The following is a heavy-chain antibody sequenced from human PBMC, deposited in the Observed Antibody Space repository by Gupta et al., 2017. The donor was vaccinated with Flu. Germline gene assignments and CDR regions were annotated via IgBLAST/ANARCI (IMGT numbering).Heavy chain of an antibody. J-gene: IGHJ5*02. CDR2: ISYDGSNK. CDR3: ARESRFLEWLLYLGEVGWFDP. D-gene: IGHD3-3*01. Sequence: EWVAVISYDGSNKYYADSVKGRFTISRDNSKNTLYLQMNSLRAEDTAVYYCARESRFLEWLLYLGEVGWFDPWGQGTLVTVSS. V-gene: IGHV3-30-3*01.